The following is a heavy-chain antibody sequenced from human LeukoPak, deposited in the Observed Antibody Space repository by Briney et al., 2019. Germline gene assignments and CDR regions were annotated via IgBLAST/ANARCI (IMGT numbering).Heavy chain of an antibody. V-gene: IGHV4-34*01. CDR2: INHSGST. CDR3: ARRAYSPGRVFGY. D-gene: IGHD6-13*01. Sequence: SETLSLTCAVSGGSISSYYWSWIRQPPGKGLEWIGEINHSGSTNYNPSLKSRVTISVDTSKNQFSLKLSSVTAADTAVYYCARRAYSPGRVFGYWGQGTLVTVSS. CDR1: GGSISSYY. J-gene: IGHJ4*02.